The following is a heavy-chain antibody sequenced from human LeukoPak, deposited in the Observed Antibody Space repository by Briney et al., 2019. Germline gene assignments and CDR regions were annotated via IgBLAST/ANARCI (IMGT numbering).Heavy chain of an antibody. CDR3: ARMEEYSSGRPFDY. J-gene: IGHJ4*02. Sequence: GASVKVSCKASGGTFSSYAISWVRQAPGQGLEWMGGIIPIFGTANYAQKFQGRVTITADESTSTAYMELSSLRSEDTAVYYCARMEEYSSGRPFDYWGQGTLVTVSS. D-gene: IGHD6-25*01. CDR2: IIPIFGTA. CDR1: GGTFSSYA. V-gene: IGHV1-69*01.